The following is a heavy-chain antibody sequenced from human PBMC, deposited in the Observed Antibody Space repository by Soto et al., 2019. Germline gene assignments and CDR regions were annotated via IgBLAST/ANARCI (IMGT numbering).Heavy chain of an antibody. CDR2: ISGSGGST. CDR3: ASNRPYGSGSYYRYYYYMDV. CDR1: GFTFSSYA. Sequence: GGSLRLSCAASGFTFSSYAMSWVRQAPGKGLEWVSAISGSGGSTYYADSVKGRFTISRDNSKNTLYLQMNSLRAEDTAVYYCASNRPYGSGSYYRYYYYMDVWGKGTTVTVSS. V-gene: IGHV3-23*01. J-gene: IGHJ6*03. D-gene: IGHD3-10*01.